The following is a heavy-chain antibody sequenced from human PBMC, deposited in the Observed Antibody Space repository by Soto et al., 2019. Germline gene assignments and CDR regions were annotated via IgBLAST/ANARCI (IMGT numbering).Heavy chain of an antibody. V-gene: IGHV1-69*13. CDR1: GGTFSSYA. J-gene: IGHJ6*02. CDR2: IIPIFGTA. Sequence: ASVKVSCKASGGTFSSYAMSWVRQAPGQGLERMGGIIPIFGTANYAQKFQGRVTITADESTSTAYMELSSLRSEDTAVYYCARKVLRRGSGYFSGIYYYGMDVWGQGTTVTVSS. D-gene: IGHD3-3*01. CDR3: ARKVLRRGSGYFSGIYYYGMDV.